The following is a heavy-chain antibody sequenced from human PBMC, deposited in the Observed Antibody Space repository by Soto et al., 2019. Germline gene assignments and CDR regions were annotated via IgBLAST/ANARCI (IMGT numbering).Heavy chain of an antibody. J-gene: IGHJ4*02. Sequence: QVQLVQSGAEVKKPGASVKVSCKASGYSFTSYVISWVREAPGQGLEWMGWISAYNGNTNYAQKLQGRVTMTTDTSTSTAYMELRSLRSDDTAVYYCARDPPTIASAGREDYWGQGTLVTVSS. CDR2: ISAYNGNT. D-gene: IGHD6-13*01. V-gene: IGHV1-18*01. CDR1: GYSFTSYV. CDR3: ARDPPTIASAGREDY.